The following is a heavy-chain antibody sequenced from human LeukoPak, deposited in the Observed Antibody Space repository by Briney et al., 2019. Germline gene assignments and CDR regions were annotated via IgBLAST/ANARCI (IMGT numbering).Heavy chain of an antibody. CDR3: ARSGVPQR. CDR2: IYYSGST. D-gene: IGHD7-27*01. CDR1: GGSITSYY. Sequence: SETLSLTCTVSGGSITSYYWSWIRQPPGKGLEWIGYIYYSGSTNYNPSLKSRVTISVDTSKNQFSLKLSSVTAADTAVYYCARSGVPQRWGQGTLVTVSS. J-gene: IGHJ4*02. V-gene: IGHV4-59*01.